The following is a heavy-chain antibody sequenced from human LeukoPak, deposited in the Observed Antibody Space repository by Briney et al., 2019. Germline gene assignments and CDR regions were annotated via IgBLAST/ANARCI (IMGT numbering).Heavy chain of an antibody. V-gene: IGHV4-38-2*02. CDR1: GYSISSDCY. D-gene: IGHD6-6*01. CDR2: VYHTGST. Sequence: SETLSLTCIVSGYSISSDCYWGWIRQSPGKGLEWIGSVYHTGSTYYNPSHKSRVTISADTSKNQFSLKLSSVTAADTAVYYCARESSSSTYNWFDPWGQGTLVTVSS. CDR3: ARESSSSTYNWFDP. J-gene: IGHJ5*02.